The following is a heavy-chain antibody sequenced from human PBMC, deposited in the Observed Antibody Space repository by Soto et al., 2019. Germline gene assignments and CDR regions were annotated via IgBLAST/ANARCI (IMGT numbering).Heavy chain of an antibody. V-gene: IGHV1-8*01. D-gene: IGHD3-10*01. Sequence: SXKVSYKASGYTXNSYDIHLVRQATGQGLERMGWMNPNSGNKGYAQKFQGRATMTRNTSISTAYIELSSLRYEDTAVYYCARGIGLWFGELKGNFDYWGQGTLGTVSS. CDR2: MNPNSGNK. CDR3: ARGIGLWFGELKGNFDY. CDR1: GYTXNSYD. J-gene: IGHJ4*02.